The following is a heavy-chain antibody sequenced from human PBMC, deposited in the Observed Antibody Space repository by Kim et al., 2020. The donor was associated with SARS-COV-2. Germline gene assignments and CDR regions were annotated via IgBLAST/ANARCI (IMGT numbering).Heavy chain of an antibody. CDR3: AKDSSGYDRSYFDY. J-gene: IGHJ4*02. D-gene: IGHD5-12*01. Sequence: GGSLRLSCAASGFTFSSYGMHWVRQAPGKGLEWVAVISYDGSNKYYADSVKGRFTISRDNSKNTLYLQMNSLRAEDTAVYYCAKDSSGYDRSYFDYWGQG. CDR1: GFTFSSYG. CDR2: ISYDGSNK. V-gene: IGHV3-30*18.